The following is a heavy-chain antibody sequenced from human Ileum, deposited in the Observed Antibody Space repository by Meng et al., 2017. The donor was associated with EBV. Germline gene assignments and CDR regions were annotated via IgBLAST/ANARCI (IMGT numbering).Heavy chain of an antibody. D-gene: IGHD1-26*01. Sequence: HVKLQGSGLGLLKPSDTLSLTCTVSCGSVSGAHSFWTWIRPPPAMELDWIGYLSYSRRTTHSPHLGRRVTISVDTSKNQLSMKLSSVTAAATAVYYCAGEPHSGSAHWGQGTLVTVSS. CDR1: CGSVSGAHSF. V-gene: IGHV4-61*01. CDR3: AGEPHSGSAH. CDR2: LSYSRRT. J-gene: IGHJ4*02.